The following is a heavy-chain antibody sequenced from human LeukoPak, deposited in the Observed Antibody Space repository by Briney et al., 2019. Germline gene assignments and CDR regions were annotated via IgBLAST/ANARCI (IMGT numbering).Heavy chain of an antibody. V-gene: IGHV3-30*02. D-gene: IGHD6-6*01. CDR3: AKEGPGSSVPFDY. CDR2: IRYDGSNK. CDR1: GFTFSSYG. J-gene: IGHJ4*02. Sequence: GGFLRLSCAASGFTFSSYGMHWVRQAPGKGLEWVAFIRYDGSNKYYADSVKGRFTISRDNSKNTLYLQMNSLRAEDTAVYYCAKEGPGSSVPFDYWGQGTLVTVSS.